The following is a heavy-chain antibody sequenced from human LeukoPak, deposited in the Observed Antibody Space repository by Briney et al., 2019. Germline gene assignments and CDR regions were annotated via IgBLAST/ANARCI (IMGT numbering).Heavy chain of an antibody. V-gene: IGHV1-2*02. CDR3: ARDVVVAYYYYYGMDV. J-gene: IGHJ6*02. Sequence: GASVKVSCKASGYTFTGYYMHWVRQAPGQGLEWMGWINPNSGGTNYAQKFQGRVTMTRDTSISTAYMELSRLRSDDTAVYYCARDVVVAYYYYYGMDVWGQGTTVTVSS. CDR1: GYTFTGYY. D-gene: IGHD2-15*01. CDR2: INPNSGGT.